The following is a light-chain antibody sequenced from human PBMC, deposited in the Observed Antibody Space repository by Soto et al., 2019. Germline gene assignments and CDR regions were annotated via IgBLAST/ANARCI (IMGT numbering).Light chain of an antibody. CDR1: QSVSSSY. Sequence: EIVLTQSPGTLSLSPGERATLSSRASQSVSSSYLAWYQQKPGQAPRPLIYGASSRATGIPDRFSGSGSGTDFTLTISRLEPEDFAVYYCQQYGSSPPEYTFGQGTKLEIK. CDR3: QQYGSSPPEYT. J-gene: IGKJ2*01. CDR2: GAS. V-gene: IGKV3-20*01.